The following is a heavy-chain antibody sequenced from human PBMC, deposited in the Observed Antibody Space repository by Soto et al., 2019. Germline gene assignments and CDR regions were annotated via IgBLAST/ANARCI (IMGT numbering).Heavy chain of an antibody. V-gene: IGHV3-33*08. CDR2: IWYDGSNK. D-gene: IGHD2-2*01. J-gene: IGHJ5*02. CDR1: GFTFSSYG. Sequence: QVQLVESGGGVVQPGRSLRLSCAASGFTFSSYGMHWVRQAPGKGLEWVAVIWYDGSNKYYADSVKGRFTISRDNSKNTLYLQMNSLRVEDTAVYYCARDSYPQLLSRYNWFDPWGQGTLVTVSS. CDR3: ARDSYPQLLSRYNWFDP.